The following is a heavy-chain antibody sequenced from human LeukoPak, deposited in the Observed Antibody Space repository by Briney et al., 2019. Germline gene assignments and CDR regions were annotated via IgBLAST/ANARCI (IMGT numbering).Heavy chain of an antibody. CDR1: GYTFTSYA. Sequence: GASVKVSCKASGYTFTSYAMHWVRQAPGQRLEWMGWINAGNGNTKYSQKFQGRVTITRDTSASTAYMELRSLRSDDTAVYYCARLYDSSGYYYEDYWGQGTLVTVSS. J-gene: IGHJ4*02. CDR2: INAGNGNT. CDR3: ARLYDSSGYYYEDY. V-gene: IGHV1-3*01. D-gene: IGHD3-22*01.